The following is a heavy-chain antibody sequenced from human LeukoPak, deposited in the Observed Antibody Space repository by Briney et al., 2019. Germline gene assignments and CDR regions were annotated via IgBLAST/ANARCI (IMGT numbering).Heavy chain of an antibody. CDR2: IKQDGSEK. Sequence: GGSLRLSCAASGFTFSSYWMSWVRQAPGKGLEWVANIKQDGSEKYYVDSVKGRFTISRDNAKNSLYLQMNSLRVEDTAVYYCARDLTNSGSYHDAFDIWGQGTMVTVSS. J-gene: IGHJ3*02. V-gene: IGHV3-7*01. D-gene: IGHD1-26*01. CDR3: ARDLTNSGSYHDAFDI. CDR1: GFTFSSYW.